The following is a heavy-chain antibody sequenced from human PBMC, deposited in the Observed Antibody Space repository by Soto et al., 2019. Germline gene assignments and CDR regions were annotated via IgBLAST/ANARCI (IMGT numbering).Heavy chain of an antibody. CDR1: GYISTTYS. V-gene: IGHV1-18*01. D-gene: IGHD6-13*01. CDR2: ISPNNGNT. CDR3: AREAFGVHSSWLST. J-gene: IGHJ5*02. Sequence: ASVKVSCKASGYISTTYSIAWVRQAPGQGLEWMGWISPNNGNTNYAQKFQGRVNMTTDTSTSTAYMELRSLTSDDTAVYYCAREAFGVHSSWLSTWGQGNMVTVAS.